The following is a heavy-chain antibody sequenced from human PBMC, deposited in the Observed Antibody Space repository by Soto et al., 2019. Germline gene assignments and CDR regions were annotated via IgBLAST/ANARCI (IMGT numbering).Heavy chain of an antibody. CDR1: GYTFTSYD. CDR3: ARGVDAGVDV. J-gene: IGHJ6*02. V-gene: IGHV1-8*01. CDR2: MSPNSGAT. D-gene: IGHD1-1*01. Sequence: QVQLVQSGAEVTKPGASVKVSCKASGYTFTSYDINWVRQATGQGLEWMGWMSPNSGATGYAQKFQGRVTITRDTSISTAYMELSNLRSEDTAIYYCARGVDAGVDVWSQGSTVTVSS.